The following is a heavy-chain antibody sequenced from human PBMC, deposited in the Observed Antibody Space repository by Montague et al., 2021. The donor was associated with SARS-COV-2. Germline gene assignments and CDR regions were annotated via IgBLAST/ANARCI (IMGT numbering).Heavy chain of an antibody. CDR3: ARLASGRWGLTLDY. J-gene: IGHJ4*02. D-gene: IGHD1-26*01. Sequence: SETLSLTCTVSGGSISSSSYYWGWIRQPPGKGLEWIGSIYYSGSTYYNPSLKSRVTISVDTSENQFSLKLSSVTAADTAVYYCARLASGRWGLTLDYWGQGTLVTVSS. V-gene: IGHV4-39*01. CDR2: IYYSGST. CDR1: GGSISSSSYY.